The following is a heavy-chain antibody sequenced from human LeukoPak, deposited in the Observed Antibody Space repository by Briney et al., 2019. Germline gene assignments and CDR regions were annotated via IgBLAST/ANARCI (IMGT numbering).Heavy chain of an antibody. Sequence: ASVKVSCKASGYTFTGYYIHWVRQAPGQGLEWMGWINPNSGGTNYAQKFQGRVTMTKDTSISTAYMELRRLRSDDTAVYYCASINCNNGVCYNFDYWGQGTLATVSS. J-gene: IGHJ4*02. V-gene: IGHV1-2*02. CDR1: GYTFTGYY. CDR3: ASINCNNGVCYNFDY. D-gene: IGHD2-8*01. CDR2: INPNSGGT.